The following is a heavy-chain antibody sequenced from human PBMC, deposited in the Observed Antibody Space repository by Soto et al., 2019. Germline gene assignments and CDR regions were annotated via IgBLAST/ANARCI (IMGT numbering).Heavy chain of an antibody. CDR3: ARGPEGAGYDFWSGYYSHYMDV. Sequence: QVQLVQSGAEVKKPGASVKVSCKASGYTFTSYYMHWVRQAPGQGLEWMGIINPSGGSTSYAQKSQGRVTMTRDTSTSTVYMELSSLRSEDTAVYYCARGPEGAGYDFWSGYYSHYMDVWGKGTTVTVSS. J-gene: IGHJ6*03. D-gene: IGHD3-3*01. CDR1: GYTFTSYY. V-gene: IGHV1-46*03. CDR2: INPSGGST.